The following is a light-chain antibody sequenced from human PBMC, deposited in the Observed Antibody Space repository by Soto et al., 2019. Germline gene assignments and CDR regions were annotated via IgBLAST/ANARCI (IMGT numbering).Light chain of an antibody. CDR1: QSVSSN. J-gene: IGKJ1*01. Sequence: ETLMTQSPATLSVSPGERATLSCRASQSVSSNLAWYQQKPGQAPSLLIYGAFTRATGIPARFSGTGSGTEFTLTISSLQSEDFALYYCQQYNDWPLTFGQGTKVDIK. CDR2: GAF. V-gene: IGKV3-15*01. CDR3: QQYNDWPLT.